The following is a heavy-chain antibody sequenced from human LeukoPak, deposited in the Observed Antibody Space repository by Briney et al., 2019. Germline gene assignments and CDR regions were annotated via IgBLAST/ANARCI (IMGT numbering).Heavy chain of an antibody. CDR2: IDWRGANT. CDR3: ARGLGAEGVIVLMVYAMPYYFDY. CDR1: GFTSNGFMFDDFG. D-gene: IGHD2-8*01. J-gene: IGHJ4*02. Sequence: RPGGSLRLSCEASGFTSNGFMFDDFGMSWFRQGPGKGLEWVSGIDWRGANTGYADSVKGRFTISRDNGKNSLYLQMNSLRAEDTAVYYCARGLGAEGVIVLMVYAMPYYFDYWGQGTLVTVSS. V-gene: IGHV3-20*04.